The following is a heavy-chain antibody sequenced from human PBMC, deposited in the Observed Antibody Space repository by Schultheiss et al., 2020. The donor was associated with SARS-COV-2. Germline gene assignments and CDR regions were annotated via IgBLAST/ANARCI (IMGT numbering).Heavy chain of an antibody. CDR3: AKGLRGRGTPIDY. V-gene: IGHV3-23*01. D-gene: IGHD2-15*01. Sequence: GGSLRLSCAASGCTFSSYAMSWVRQAPGKGLEWVSAVSGSGGSTYYADSVKGRFTISRDNSKNTLYLQMNSLRAEDTAVYYCAKGLRGRGTPIDYWGQGTLVTVSS. CDR1: GCTFSSYA. J-gene: IGHJ4*02. CDR2: VSGSGGST.